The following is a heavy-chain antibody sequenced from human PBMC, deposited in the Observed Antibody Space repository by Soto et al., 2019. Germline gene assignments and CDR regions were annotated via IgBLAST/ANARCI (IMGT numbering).Heavy chain of an antibody. V-gene: IGHV4-34*01. CDR1: GGSFSGYY. CDR2: INHSGST. D-gene: IGHD2-2*01. CDR3: ARGSGIVVVGHYYYYMDV. Sequence: PSETLSLTCAVYGGSFSGYYWSWIRQPPGKGLEWIGEINHSGSTNYNPSLKSRVTISVDTSKNQFSLKLSSVTAADTAVYYCARGSGIVVVGHYYYYMDVWGKGTTVTVS. J-gene: IGHJ6*03.